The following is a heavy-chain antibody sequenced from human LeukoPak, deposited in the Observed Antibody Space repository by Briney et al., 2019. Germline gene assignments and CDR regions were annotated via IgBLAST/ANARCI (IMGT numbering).Heavy chain of an antibody. CDR2: INPNSGGT. D-gene: IGHD6-6*01. J-gene: IGHJ3*02. CDR3: ASGGKEQLAWGAFDI. CDR1: GYTFTGYY. Sequence: ASVKVSCKASGYTFTGYYMHWVRQAPGQGLEWMGWINPNSGGTNYAQKFQGRVTMTRDTSISTAYMELSRLRSEDTAVYYCASGGKEQLAWGAFDIWGQGIMVTVSS. V-gene: IGHV1-2*02.